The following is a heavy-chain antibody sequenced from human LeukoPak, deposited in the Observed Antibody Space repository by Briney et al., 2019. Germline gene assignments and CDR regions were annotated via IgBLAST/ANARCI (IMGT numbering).Heavy chain of an antibody. CDR1: GYTFTDYY. CDR3: ARNLWFGESSDAFDM. V-gene: IGHV1-2*02. J-gene: IGHJ3*02. D-gene: IGHD3-10*01. Sequence: ASVKVSCKASGYTFTDYYMHWVRQAPGQGLEWMGWINPNSGGTNYVQKFQGRVTMTRDTSISTAYMELSSLRSDDTAVYYCARNLWFGESSDAFDMWGQGTMVTVSS. CDR2: INPNSGGT.